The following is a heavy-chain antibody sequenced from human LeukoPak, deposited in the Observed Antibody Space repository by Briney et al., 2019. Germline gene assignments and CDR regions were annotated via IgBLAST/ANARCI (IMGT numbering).Heavy chain of an antibody. CDR2: IYYSGST. CDR1: GDSISSYY. Sequence: SETLSLTCTVSGDSISSYYWSWIRQPPGKGLEWIGYIYYSGSTSYNPPLKSRVTISVDTSKNQFSLKLSSVTAADTAVYYCARHRTMILDYWGQGTLVTVSS. V-gene: IGHV4-59*08. D-gene: IGHD3-22*01. CDR3: ARHRTMILDY. J-gene: IGHJ4*02.